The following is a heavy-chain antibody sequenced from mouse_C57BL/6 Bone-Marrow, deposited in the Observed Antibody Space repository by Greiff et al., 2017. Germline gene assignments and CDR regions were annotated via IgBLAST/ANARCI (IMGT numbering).Heavy chain of an antibody. D-gene: IGHD4-1*01. J-gene: IGHJ2*01. Sequence: QVQLQQSGAELVRPGTSVKLSCKASGYTFTSYWMHWVKQRPGQGLEWIGVIDPSDSYTNYNQKFKGKATLTVDTSSSTAYMQLSSLTSEDSAVYYCALTGTSPNFDYWGQGTTLTVSS. CDR3: ALTGTSPNFDY. CDR1: GYTFTSYW. CDR2: IDPSDSYT. V-gene: IGHV1-59*01.